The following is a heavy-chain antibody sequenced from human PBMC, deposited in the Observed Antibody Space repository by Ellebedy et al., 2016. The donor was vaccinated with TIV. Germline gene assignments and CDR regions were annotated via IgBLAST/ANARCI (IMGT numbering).Heavy chain of an antibody. Sequence: ASVKVSXKVSGYTLTELSMHWVRQAPGKGLEWMGGFDPEDGETIYAQKFQGRVTMTTDTSTSTAYMELRSLRSDDTAVYYCARGSHYYDSSAYHDWGQGTLVTVSS. V-gene: IGHV1-24*01. CDR3: ARGSHYYDSSAYHD. D-gene: IGHD3-22*01. CDR2: FDPEDGET. CDR1: GYTLTELS. J-gene: IGHJ4*02.